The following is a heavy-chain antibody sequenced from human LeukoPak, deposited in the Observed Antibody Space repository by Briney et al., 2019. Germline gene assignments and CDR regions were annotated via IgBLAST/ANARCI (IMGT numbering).Heavy chain of an antibody. CDR3: ARSDPSLWFGESYYFDY. D-gene: IGHD3-10*01. V-gene: IGHV4-34*01. Sequence: PSETLSLTCAVYGGSFSGYYWSWIRQPPGKGLEWIGEINHSGSTNYNPSLKSRVTISVDASKDQFSLKLNSVTAADTAVYYCARSDPSLWFGESYYFDYWGQGTLVTVSS. J-gene: IGHJ4*02. CDR2: INHSGST. CDR1: GGSFSGYY.